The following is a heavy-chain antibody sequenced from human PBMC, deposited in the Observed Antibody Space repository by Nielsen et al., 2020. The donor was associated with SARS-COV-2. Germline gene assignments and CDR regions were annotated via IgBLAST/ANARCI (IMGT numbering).Heavy chain of an antibody. CDR2: ISGSGGST. CDR3: AKVDRGDYYYYGMDV. D-gene: IGHD1-14*01. CDR1: GFTFSSYA. J-gene: IGHJ6*02. Sequence: GESLKISCAASGFTFSSYAMSWVRQAPGKGLEWVSAISGSGGSTYYADSVKGRFTISRDNSKNTLYLQMNSLRAEDTAVYYCAKVDRGDYYYYGMDVWGQGTTVTVSS. V-gene: IGHV3-23*01.